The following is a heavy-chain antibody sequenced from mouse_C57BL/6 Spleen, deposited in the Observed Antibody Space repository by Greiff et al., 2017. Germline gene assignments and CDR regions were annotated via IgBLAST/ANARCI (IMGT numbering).Heavy chain of an antibody. Sequence: EVHLVESGGGLVQPGGSMKLSCVASGFTFSNYWMNWVRQSPEKGLEWVAQIRLKSDNYATHYAESVKGRFTISRDDSKSSVYLQMNNLRAEDTGIYYCTEGLRLGGRFAYWGQGTLVTVSA. CDR1: GFTFSNYW. V-gene: IGHV6-3*01. CDR3: TEGLRLGGRFAY. J-gene: IGHJ3*01. CDR2: IRLKSDNYAT. D-gene: IGHD2-4*01.